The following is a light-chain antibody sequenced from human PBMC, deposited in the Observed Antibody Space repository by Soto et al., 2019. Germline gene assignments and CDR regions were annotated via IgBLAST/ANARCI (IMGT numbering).Light chain of an antibody. CDR2: WAS. V-gene: IGKV4-1*01. J-gene: IGKJ5*01. CDR1: QSVLYSSNNKNY. Sequence: DIAMTPSPDSLAVSLGERATINCKSSQSVLYSSNNKNYLAWYQQKPGQPPNLLIYWASTRESGVPDRFSGSGSGTDFTLTISSLQAEDVAVYYCQQYYSTPYTFGQGTRLEIK. CDR3: QQYYSTPYT.